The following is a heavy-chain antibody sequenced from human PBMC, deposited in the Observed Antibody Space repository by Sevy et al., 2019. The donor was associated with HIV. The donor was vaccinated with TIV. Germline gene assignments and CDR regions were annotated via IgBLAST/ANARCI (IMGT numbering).Heavy chain of an antibody. CDR2: LSGYHGNT. V-gene: IGHV1-18*01. Sequence: ASVNVSCKASGYTFRSYGISWVRQAPGQGPEWMGWLSGYHGNTKFAQRVQDRVTMTTDSSTSTAYMELRSLRSDDTATYYCARDGMLIRGMVISRNHYYSGMDVWGQGTTVTVSS. D-gene: IGHD3-3*01. J-gene: IGHJ6*02. CDR1: GYTFRSYG. CDR3: ARDGMLIRGMVISRNHYYSGMDV.